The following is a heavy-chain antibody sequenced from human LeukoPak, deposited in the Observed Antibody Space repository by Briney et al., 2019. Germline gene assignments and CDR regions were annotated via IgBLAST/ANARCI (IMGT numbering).Heavy chain of an antibody. J-gene: IGHJ4*02. D-gene: IGHD3-10*01. Sequence: GESLKISRKGSGYSFTNYWIGWVRQMPGKGLEWMGIIYPGDSDTRYSPSFQGQVTISADKSISTAYLQWSSLKASDTAMYYCARRRNTMIRGPFDYWGQGTLVTVSS. CDR2: IYPGDSDT. V-gene: IGHV5-51*01. CDR1: GYSFTNYW. CDR3: ARRRNTMIRGPFDY.